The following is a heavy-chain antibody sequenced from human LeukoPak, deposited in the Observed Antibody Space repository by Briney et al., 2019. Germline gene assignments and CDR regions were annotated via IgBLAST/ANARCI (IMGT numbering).Heavy chain of an antibody. D-gene: IGHD6-6*01. J-gene: IGHJ4*02. CDR1: GYAFTDYY. CDR2: INPNSGGT. Sequence: ASVKVSCKASGYAFTDYYMFWVRQAPGRGLESMGWINPNSGGTNYAQKFQGRVTMTRDTSMSTAYMELSRLTSDDTAVYYCARQVFSSYVFDYWGQGALVTVSS. CDR3: ARQVFSSYVFDY. V-gene: IGHV1-2*02.